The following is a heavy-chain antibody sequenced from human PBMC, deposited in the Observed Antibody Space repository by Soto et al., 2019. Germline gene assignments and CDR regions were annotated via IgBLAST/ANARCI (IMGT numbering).Heavy chain of an antibody. CDR2: FSGSGGST. J-gene: IGHJ4*02. V-gene: IGHV3-23*01. CDR1: GFTFSSYA. CDR3: EKEADISGYNPGY. Sequence: GGSLRLSCAASGFTFSSYAMTWVRPAPGKGLELVSVFSGSGGSTHYADSVKGRPTIARDNSKNTLYLQVNSMRAEDTAVYYYEKEADISGYNPGYWGQGTQVTVSS. D-gene: IGHD3-22*01.